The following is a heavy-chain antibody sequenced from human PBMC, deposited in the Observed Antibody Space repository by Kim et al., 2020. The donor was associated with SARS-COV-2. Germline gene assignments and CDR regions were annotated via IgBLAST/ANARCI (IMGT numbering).Heavy chain of an antibody. CDR1: GFTFSSYG. CDR2: IWYDGSNK. V-gene: IGHV3-33*01. CDR3: ARIPPHAPGYYYYGMDV. Sequence: GGSLRLSCAASGFTFSSYGMHWVRQAPGKGLEWVAVIWYDGSNKYYADSVKGRFTISRDNSKNTLYLQMNSLRAEDTAVYYCARIPPHAPGYYYYGMDVWGQRLTIPAS. J-gene: IGHJ6*02. D-gene: IGHD2-2*01.